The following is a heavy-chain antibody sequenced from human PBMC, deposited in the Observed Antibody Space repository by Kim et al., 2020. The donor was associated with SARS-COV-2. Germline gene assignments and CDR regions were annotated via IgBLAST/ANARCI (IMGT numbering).Heavy chain of an antibody. CDR2: IYYSGNT. CDR1: GGSISTYY. D-gene: IGHD5-18*01. CDR3: ARDMGGGYRYGWEGAFDI. Sequence: SETLSLTCTVSGGSISTYYWSWIRQPPGKGLEWIGSIYYSGNTNYNPSLKSRVTISVDTSKNQFSLKLSSVTAADTAVYYCARDMGGGYRYGWEGAFDI. V-gene: IGHV4-59*01. J-gene: IGHJ3*02.